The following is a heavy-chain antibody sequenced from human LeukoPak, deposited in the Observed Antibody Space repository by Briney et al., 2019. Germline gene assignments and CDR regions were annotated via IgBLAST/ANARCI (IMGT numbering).Heavy chain of an antibody. CDR2: ISAYNGNT. Sequence: ASVKVSCKASGHTFTGYGISWVRQAPGQGLEWMGWISAYNGNTNYAQKLQGRVTMTTDTSTSTAYMELRSLRSDDTAVYYCARDTSLYDYVWGSLFDWGQGTLVIVSS. CDR3: ARDTSLYDYVWGSLFD. D-gene: IGHD3-16*01. J-gene: IGHJ4*02. CDR1: GHTFTGYG. V-gene: IGHV1-18*01.